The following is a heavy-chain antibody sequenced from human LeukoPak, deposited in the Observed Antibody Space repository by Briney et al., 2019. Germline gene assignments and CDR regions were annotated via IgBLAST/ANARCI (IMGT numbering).Heavy chain of an antibody. Sequence: GGSLRLSCAASGFTFSDYYMSWIRQAPGKGLEWVSYISSSGSTIYYADSVKGRFSISRDNAKNSLYLQMNSLRAEDTAVYYCARDRGGYYWVHDAFDIWGQGTMVTVSS. CDR2: ISSSGSTI. CDR1: GFTFSDYY. D-gene: IGHD3-3*01. CDR3: ARDRGGYYWVHDAFDI. J-gene: IGHJ3*02. V-gene: IGHV3-11*04.